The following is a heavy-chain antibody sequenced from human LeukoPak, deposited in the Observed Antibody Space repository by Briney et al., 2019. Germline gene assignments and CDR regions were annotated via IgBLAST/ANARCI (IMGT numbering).Heavy chain of an antibody. CDR3: AKNGDRGAYCTGGTCYPYFYYYMDV. V-gene: IGHV3-23*01. D-gene: IGHD2-15*01. CDR1: GITFSSYG. J-gene: IGHJ6*03. Sequence: GGSLRLSCAASGITFSSYGMSWVRQAPGKGLEWVSSISSTGGTTYYADSVKGRFTISRDNSKNTLYMQMNSLRAEDTAIYYCAKNGDRGAYCTGGTCYPYFYYYMDVWGKGTTVTI. CDR2: ISSTGGTT.